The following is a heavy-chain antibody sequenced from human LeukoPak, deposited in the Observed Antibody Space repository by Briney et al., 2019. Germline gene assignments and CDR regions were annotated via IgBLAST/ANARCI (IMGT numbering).Heavy chain of an antibody. CDR3: ARYEVGAFDI. D-gene: IGHD1-26*01. J-gene: IGHJ3*02. CDR2: IRSKANSYAT. V-gene: IGHV3-73*01. Sequence: PGGSLRLSCAASGFTFSGSAMHWVRQASGKGLEWVGRIRSKANSYATAYAASVKGRFTISRDDSKNTAYLQMISLRDEDTAVYYCARYEVGAFDIWGQGTMVTVSS. CDR1: GFTFSGSA.